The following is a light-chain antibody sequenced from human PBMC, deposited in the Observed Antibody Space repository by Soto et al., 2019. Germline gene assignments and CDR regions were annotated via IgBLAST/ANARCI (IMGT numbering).Light chain of an antibody. J-gene: IGKJ5*01. CDR2: LAS. CDR3: MQLLHSPID. CDR1: QSLLHINGYNY. V-gene: IGKV2-28*01. Sequence: DIVVTEAPLSKNVTPGEPAAISCRSSQSLLHINGYNYLDWYLQKPGQSPQLLIYLASNRASGVPDRFSGSGSGPDFTLKIRRVDAKDVGVDVWMQLLHSPIDFGKGARPE.